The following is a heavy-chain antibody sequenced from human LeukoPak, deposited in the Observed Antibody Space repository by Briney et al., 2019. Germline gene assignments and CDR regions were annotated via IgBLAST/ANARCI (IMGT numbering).Heavy chain of an antibody. CDR1: GFTVSYNY. J-gene: IGHJ6*03. Sequence: PGGSLRLSCAASGFTVSYNYMSWVRQAPGKGLEWVSIIYSGGSTYYADSVKGRFTISRDNSKNTLYLQMNSLRAEDTAVYYCARDRTGQRLISRKEYYYMDVWGKGTTVTISS. CDR2: IYSGGST. CDR3: ARDRTGQRLISRKEYYYMDV. D-gene: IGHD6-25*01. V-gene: IGHV3-66*01.